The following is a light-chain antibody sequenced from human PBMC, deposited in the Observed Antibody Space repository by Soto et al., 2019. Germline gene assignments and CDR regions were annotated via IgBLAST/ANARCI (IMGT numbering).Light chain of an antibody. Sequence: QSVLTQPPSVSAAPGQKVTISCSGSSSNIGNNYVSWYQQLPGTAPKLLIYENDKRPSVIPDRFSGYKSGTSATLGITGLQTGDEADYYCGTWDSSLSTYVFGTGTKLTVL. J-gene: IGLJ1*01. CDR1: SSNIGNNY. CDR3: GTWDSSLSTYV. V-gene: IGLV1-51*02. CDR2: END.